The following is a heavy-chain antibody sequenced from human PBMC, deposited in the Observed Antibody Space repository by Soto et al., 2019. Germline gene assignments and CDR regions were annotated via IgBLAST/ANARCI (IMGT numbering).Heavy chain of an antibody. Sequence: SSETLSLTCAVYGGSFSGYYWSWIRQPPGKGLEWIGEINHSGSTNYNPSLKSRVTISVDTSKNQFSLKLSSVTAADTAVYYCASSDIVVVVAAAYWGQGTLVTVSS. D-gene: IGHD2-15*01. V-gene: IGHV4-34*01. J-gene: IGHJ4*02. CDR1: GGSFSGYY. CDR3: ASSDIVVVVAAAY. CDR2: INHSGST.